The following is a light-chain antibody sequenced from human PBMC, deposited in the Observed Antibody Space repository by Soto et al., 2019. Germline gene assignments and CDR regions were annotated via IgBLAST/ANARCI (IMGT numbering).Light chain of an antibody. CDR2: GVS. CDR1: RSDIGSYNY. V-gene: IGLV2-14*01. Sequence: QSVLTQPASVSGSPGQSITISCSGTRSDIGSYNYLAWYQQFPGKTPKILIYGVSNRPSGVSSRFSGSKSGNTASLTISGLQAEDDADYYCISYTGSSTSYVFGSGTKVTVL. J-gene: IGLJ1*01. CDR3: ISYTGSSTSYV.